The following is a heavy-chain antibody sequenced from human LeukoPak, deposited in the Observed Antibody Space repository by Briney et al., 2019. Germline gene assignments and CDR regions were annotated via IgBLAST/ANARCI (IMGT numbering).Heavy chain of an antibody. CDR1: GYSFPSYG. V-gene: IGHV1-18*01. CDR3: ARDGQYCSGGSCYPAGFYYYYGMDV. J-gene: IGHJ6*02. D-gene: IGHD2-15*01. CDR2: ISPYNDNT. Sequence: ASVKVSCKASGYSFPSYGISWVRQAPGQGPEWMGWISPYNDNTNYAQKLQGRVTMTTDTSTSTAYMELRSLRSDDTAVYYCARDGQYCSGGSCYPAGFYYYYGMDVWGQGTTVTVSS.